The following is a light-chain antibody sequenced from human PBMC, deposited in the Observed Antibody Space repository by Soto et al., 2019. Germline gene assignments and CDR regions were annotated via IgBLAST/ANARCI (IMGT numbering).Light chain of an antibody. CDR3: QQLNTYLSFT. V-gene: IGKV1-9*01. J-gene: IGKJ3*01. CDR2: AAS. CDR1: QGISGY. Sequence: DIQLTQSPSFLSASVGDRVTITCRASQGISGYLAWYQQNPGKAPKLLIYAASTLQSGVPSRFSGSGSGTEFTLTISSLQPEDFATYYCQQLNTYLSFTFGPGTKVDIK.